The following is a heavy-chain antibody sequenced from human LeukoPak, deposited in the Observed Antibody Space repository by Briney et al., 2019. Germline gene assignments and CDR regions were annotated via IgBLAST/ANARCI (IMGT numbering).Heavy chain of an antibody. CDR3: ARGRSVAANNWFDP. J-gene: IGHJ5*02. CDR1: GFTFSSYS. V-gene: IGHV3-21*01. CDR2: IRSSSSYI. Sequence: PGGSLRLSCAASGFTFSSYSMSWVRQAPGKGLEWVSSIRSSSSYIYYADSVKGGFTISRANAKNSLYLKMNSLRAEDTAVYYCARGRSVAANNWFDPWGQGTLVTVSS. D-gene: IGHD6-19*01.